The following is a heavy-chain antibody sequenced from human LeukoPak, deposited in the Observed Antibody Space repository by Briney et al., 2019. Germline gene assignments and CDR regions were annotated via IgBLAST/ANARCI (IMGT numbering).Heavy chain of an antibody. CDR1: GFPFSSYW. J-gene: IGHJ4*02. CDR2: INQDGSVQ. V-gene: IGHV3-7*04. CDR3: ARDYSSSGSFDY. Sequence: PPGGSLRLSCAASGFPFSSYWMSWVRQAPGKGLEWVANINQDGSVQYYVDSVRGRFTISRDNAKNSFLLQMNSLRAEDTAVYYCARDYSSSGSFDYWGQGTLVTVSS. D-gene: IGHD3-10*01.